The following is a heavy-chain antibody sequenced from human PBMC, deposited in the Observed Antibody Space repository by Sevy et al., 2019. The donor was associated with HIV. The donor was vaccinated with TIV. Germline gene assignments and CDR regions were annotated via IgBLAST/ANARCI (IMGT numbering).Heavy chain of an antibody. J-gene: IGHJ3*02. CDR1: GYIFSDYN. Sequence: ASVKVSCKTTGYIFSDYNTHWVRQAHGQGLEWMALINPNSGVTIYAQRFRGRVSLTRDTSMSTAYMELSALTSDDTAVYYCVREDNNAPRTLLSFDIWGQGTMVTVSS. D-gene: IGHD1-20*01. CDR3: VREDNNAPRTLLSFDI. V-gene: IGHV1-2*06. CDR2: INPNSGVT.